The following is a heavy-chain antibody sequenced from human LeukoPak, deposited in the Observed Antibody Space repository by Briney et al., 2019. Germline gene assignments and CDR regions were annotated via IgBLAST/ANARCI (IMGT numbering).Heavy chain of an antibody. CDR2: ISGSGGNT. V-gene: IGHV3-23*01. J-gene: IGHJ4*02. CDR3: AKVFILRAFEY. D-gene: IGHD2-15*01. CDR1: GFTFSSFA. Sequence: GSLRLSCAASGFTFSSFAMSWVRQAPGKGLEWVSTISGSGGNTYSADSVKGRFTISRDNSKNTLYLQMNSLRAEDTAVYYCAKVFILRAFEYWGQGTLVTVSS.